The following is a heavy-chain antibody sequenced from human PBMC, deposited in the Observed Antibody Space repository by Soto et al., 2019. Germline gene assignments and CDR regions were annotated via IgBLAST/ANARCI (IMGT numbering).Heavy chain of an antibody. Sequence: ASETLSLTCTVSGGSISSYYWSWIRQPPGKGLEWIGYIYYSGSANYNPSLKSRVTISVDTSKNQFSLKLSSVTAADTAVYYCARHSYGSGSYLLFDYWGQGTLVTVSS. CDR3: ARHSYGSGSYLLFDY. CDR1: GGSISSYY. CDR2: IYYSGSA. J-gene: IGHJ4*02. D-gene: IGHD3-10*01. V-gene: IGHV4-59*01.